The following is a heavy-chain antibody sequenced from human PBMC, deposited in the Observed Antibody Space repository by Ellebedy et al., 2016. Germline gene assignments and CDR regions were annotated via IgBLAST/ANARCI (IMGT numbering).Heavy chain of an antibody. CDR2: ISYDGSNK. CDR3: AKDRSHDFWSGVFDY. Sequence: GESLKISXAASGFTFSSYAMHWVRQAPGKGLEWVAVISYDGSNKYYADSVKGRFTISRDNSKNTLYLQMNSLRAEDTAVYYCAKDRSHDFWSGVFDYWGQGTLVTVSS. V-gene: IGHV3-30-3*01. CDR1: GFTFSSYA. D-gene: IGHD3-3*01. J-gene: IGHJ4*02.